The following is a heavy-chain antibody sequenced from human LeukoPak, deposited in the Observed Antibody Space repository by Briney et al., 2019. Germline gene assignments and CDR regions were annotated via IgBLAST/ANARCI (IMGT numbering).Heavy chain of an antibody. CDR3: AREGIAAALDY. J-gene: IGHJ4*02. Sequence: SETLSLTCTVSGGSISSYYWSWIRQPPGKGLEWIGYIYYSGSTYYNPSLKSRVTISVDTSKNQFSLKLSSVTAADTAVYYCAREGIAAALDYWGQGTLVTVSS. CDR1: GGSISSYY. D-gene: IGHD6-13*01. CDR2: IYYSGST. V-gene: IGHV4-59*12.